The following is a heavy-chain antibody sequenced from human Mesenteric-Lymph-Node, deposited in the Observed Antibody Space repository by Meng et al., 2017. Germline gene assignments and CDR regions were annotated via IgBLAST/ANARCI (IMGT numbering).Heavy chain of an antibody. Sequence: GESLKISCAASGFTFSRYWMHWVRQAPGKGLVWVSRINSDGSSTSNADSVKGRFTISRDNAKNTLYLQMNSLRAEDTAVYYCAREDRGYSYGYVLYWGQGTLVTVSS. J-gene: IGHJ4*02. V-gene: IGHV3-74*01. CDR2: INSDGSST. CDR3: AREDRGYSYGYVLY. CDR1: GFTFSRYW. D-gene: IGHD5-18*01.